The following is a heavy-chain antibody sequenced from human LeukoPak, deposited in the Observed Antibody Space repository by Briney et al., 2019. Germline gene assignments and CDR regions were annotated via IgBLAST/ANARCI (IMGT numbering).Heavy chain of an antibody. Sequence: GGSLRLSCQTSGFTFSSYAMHWVRQAPGKGLEWVAVISYDGSNKYYADSVKGRFTISRDNSKNTLYLQMNSLRAEDTAVYYCARGPTLYDSSGYDLWGRGTLVTVSS. CDR3: ARGPTLYDSSGYDL. V-gene: IGHV3-30*19. CDR2: ISYDGSNK. J-gene: IGHJ2*01. D-gene: IGHD3-22*01. CDR1: GFTFSSYA.